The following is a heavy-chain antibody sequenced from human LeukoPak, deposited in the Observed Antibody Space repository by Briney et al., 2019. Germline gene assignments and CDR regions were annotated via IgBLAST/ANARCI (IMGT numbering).Heavy chain of an antibody. J-gene: IGHJ3*02. CDR2: INSDGSST. D-gene: IGHD1-26*01. Sequence: PGGSLRLSCAASGFTFNSYWMHWVREAPGKGLVWVSRINSDGSSTDYADSVKGRFTISRDNSKNTLYLQMNSLRAEDTAVYYCARCVGAFGDAFDIWGQGTMVTVSS. CDR1: GFTFNSYW. V-gene: IGHV3-74*01. CDR3: ARCVGAFGDAFDI.